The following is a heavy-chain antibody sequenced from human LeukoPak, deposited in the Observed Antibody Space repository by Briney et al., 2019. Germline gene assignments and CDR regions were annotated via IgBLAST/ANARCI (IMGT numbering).Heavy chain of an antibody. J-gene: IGHJ4*02. D-gene: IGHD2-15*01. V-gene: IGHV4-39*01. CDR3: VRVVAATAGFDY. CDR1: GGSISSSSYY. CDR2: IYYSGST. Sequence: SETLSLTCTVSGGSISSSSYYWGWIRQPPGKGLEWIGSIYYSGSTYYNPSLKSRVTISVDTSKNQFSLKLSSVTAADTAVYYCVRVVAATAGFDYWGQGTLVTVSS.